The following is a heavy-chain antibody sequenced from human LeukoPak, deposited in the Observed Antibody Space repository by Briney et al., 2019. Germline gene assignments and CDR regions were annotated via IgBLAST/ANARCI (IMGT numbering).Heavy chain of an antibody. V-gene: IGHV4-34*01. CDR1: GGSFSGYY. Sequence: SETLSLTCAVYGGSFSGYYWSWIRQPPGKGLEWIGEINHSGSTNYNPSLKSRDTISVDTSKNQFSLKLSSVTAADTAVYYCAREKYCSSTSCYNVWDYWGQGTLVTVSS. CDR3: AREKYCSSTSCYNVWDY. J-gene: IGHJ4*02. CDR2: INHSGST. D-gene: IGHD2-2*02.